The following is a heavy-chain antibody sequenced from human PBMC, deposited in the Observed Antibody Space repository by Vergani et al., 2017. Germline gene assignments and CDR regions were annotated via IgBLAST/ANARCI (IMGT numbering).Heavy chain of an antibody. CDR2: ISSSSSYI. J-gene: IGHJ4*02. CDR3: ARDPPKWSGEVGSWR. V-gene: IGHV3-21*01. CDR1: GFTFSSYS. Sequence: EVQLVESGGGLVKPGGSLRLSCAASGFTFSSYSMNWVRQAPGKGLEWVSSISSSSSYIYYADSVKGRFTISRDNAKNSLYLQMNSLRAEDTAVYYCARDPPKWSGEVGSWRWGQGTLVTVSS. D-gene: IGHD3-3*01.